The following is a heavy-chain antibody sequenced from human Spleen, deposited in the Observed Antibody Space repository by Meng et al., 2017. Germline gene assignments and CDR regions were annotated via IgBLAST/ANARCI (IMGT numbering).Heavy chain of an antibody. Sequence: VRVKGSGPGLVKPSGTLSPTCAFSGGAIRSSNWWSWVRQPPGKGLEWIGEIYHSGSTNYNPSLKSRVTISVDKSKNQFSLKLSSVTAADTAVYYCASGPRGPDQMYYFDYWGQGTLVTVPS. J-gene: IGHJ4*02. CDR2: IYHSGST. D-gene: IGHD1-14*01. V-gene: IGHV4-4*02. CDR1: GGAIRSSNW. CDR3: ASGPRGPDQMYYFDY.